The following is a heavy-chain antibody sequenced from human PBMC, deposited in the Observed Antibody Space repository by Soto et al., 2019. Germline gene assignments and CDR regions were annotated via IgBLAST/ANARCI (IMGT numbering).Heavy chain of an antibody. CDR3: ARDANPGYYDFWSGALGYYYYCMDV. CDR2: ISAYNGNT. J-gene: IGHJ6*02. V-gene: IGHV1-18*01. Sequence: QVQLVQSGAEVKKPGASVKVSCKASGYTFTSYGISWVRQAPGQGLEWMGWISAYNGNTNYAQKLQGRVTMTTDTSTSTAYMELRSRRSDDTAVYYCARDANPGYYDFWSGALGYYYYCMDVWGQGTTVTVSS. D-gene: IGHD3-3*01. CDR1: GYTFTSYG.